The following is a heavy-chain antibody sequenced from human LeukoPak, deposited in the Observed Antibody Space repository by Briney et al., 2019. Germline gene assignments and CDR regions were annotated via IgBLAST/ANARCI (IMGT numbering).Heavy chain of an antibody. CDR1: GFTFSSYS. CDR2: ISSFSGTI. CDR3: ARDGPSIAADFDC. D-gene: IGHD6-6*01. J-gene: IGHJ4*02. V-gene: IGHV3-48*04. Sequence: GGSLRLSCAASGFTFSSYSMNWVRQAPGKGLEWVSYISSFSGTINYADSVKGRFTISRDNAKNSLYLQMNSLRAEDSAVYYCARDGPSIAADFDCWGQGTLVTVSS.